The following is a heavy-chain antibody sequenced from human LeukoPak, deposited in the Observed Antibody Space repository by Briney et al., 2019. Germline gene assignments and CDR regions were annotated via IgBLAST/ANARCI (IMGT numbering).Heavy chain of an antibody. CDR3: ARQNTIRGDAFDI. J-gene: IGHJ3*02. D-gene: IGHD5-12*01. Sequence: GEFLKISCKGSGYSFTSYWIGWVRQLPGKGLEWMGIIYPGDSDTRYSPSFQGQVTISADKSISTAYLQWSSLKASDTAMYYCARQNTIRGDAFDIWGQGTMVTVSS. CDR1: GYSFTSYW. CDR2: IYPGDSDT. V-gene: IGHV5-51*01.